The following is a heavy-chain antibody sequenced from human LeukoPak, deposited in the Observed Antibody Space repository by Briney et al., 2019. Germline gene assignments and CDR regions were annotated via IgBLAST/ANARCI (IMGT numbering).Heavy chain of an antibody. Sequence: PSQTLSLICTVSGGSISSGSNYWSWIRQPAGKGLQWIGRIYTGGSTNYNPSLKSRVTISIDTSKNQFSLKLSSVTAADTAVYYCARASEEYCSSTSCHVDYWGQGTLVTVSS. CDR1: GGSISSGSNY. J-gene: IGHJ4*02. V-gene: IGHV4-61*02. D-gene: IGHD2-2*01. CDR2: IYTGGST. CDR3: ARASEEYCSSTSCHVDY.